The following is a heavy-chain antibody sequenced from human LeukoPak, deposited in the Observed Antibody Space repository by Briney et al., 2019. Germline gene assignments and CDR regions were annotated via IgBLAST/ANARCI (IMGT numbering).Heavy chain of an antibody. CDR2: IYYSEST. Sequence: SETLSLNCTVSGEPISNYYWSWIRHPPGKGLEWIGYIYYSESTNYNPSLKSRVTISTDTSKSQFSLNLRSVTAGDTGIYYCARGRCRNSGCRPYFDYWGQGTQVTVSS. J-gene: IGHJ4*02. CDR1: GEPISNYY. V-gene: IGHV4-59*01. CDR3: ARGRCRNSGCRPYFDY. D-gene: IGHD3-22*01.